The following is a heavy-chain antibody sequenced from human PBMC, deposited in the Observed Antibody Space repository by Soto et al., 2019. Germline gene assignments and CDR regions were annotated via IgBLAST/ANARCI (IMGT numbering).Heavy chain of an antibody. V-gene: IGHV3-23*01. Sequence: EVQLLESGGGLVQPGGSLRLSCAASGFTFSSNAMSWVRQAPGKGLEWVTAISGSGGSTYYADSVKGRFTISRDNSKNTLYLQMNSLRAEDTAVYYCAKGETEYYFAYWGQGTLVTVSS. CDR2: ISGSGGST. CDR1: GFTFSSNA. D-gene: IGHD1-26*01. CDR3: AKGETEYYFAY. J-gene: IGHJ4*02.